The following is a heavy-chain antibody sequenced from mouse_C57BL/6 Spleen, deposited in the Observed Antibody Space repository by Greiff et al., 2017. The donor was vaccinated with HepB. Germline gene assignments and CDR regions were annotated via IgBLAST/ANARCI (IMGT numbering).Heavy chain of an antibody. J-gene: IGHJ1*03. D-gene: IGHD1-1*01. V-gene: IGHV14-4*01. CDR1: GFNIKDDY. CDR3: TTPYYYGSSPLGYFDV. Sequence: EVQLQQSGAELVRPGASVKLSCTASGFNIKDDYMHWVKQRPEQGLEWIGWIDPENGDTEYASKFQGKATITADTSSNTAYLQLSSLTSEDTAVYYCTTPYYYGSSPLGYFDVWGTRTTVTVSS. CDR2: IDPENGDT.